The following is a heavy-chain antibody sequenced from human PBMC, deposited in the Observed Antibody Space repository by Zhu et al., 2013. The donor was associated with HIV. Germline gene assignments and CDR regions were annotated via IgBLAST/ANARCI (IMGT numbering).Heavy chain of an antibody. D-gene: IGHD7-27*01. Sequence: QVQLVQSGAEVKKPGASVKVSCKASGYTFTSYYMHWVRQAPGQGLEWMGIINPSGGSTSYAQKFQGRVTMTRDTSTSTVYMELSSLRSEDTAVYYCAPAVEETGPFDYWGQGTLVTVSS. CDR1: GYTFTSYY. CDR3: APAVEETGPFDY. V-gene: IGHV1-46*03. CDR2: INPSGGST. J-gene: IGHJ4*02.